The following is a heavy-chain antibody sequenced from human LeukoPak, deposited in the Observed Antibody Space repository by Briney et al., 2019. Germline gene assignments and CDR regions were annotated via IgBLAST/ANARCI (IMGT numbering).Heavy chain of an antibody. CDR1: GGSISSSSYY. V-gene: IGHV4-39*01. D-gene: IGHD3-22*01. CDR3: ASPDRLPSPYYCYDSSGYYRAAFDI. J-gene: IGHJ3*02. CDR2: IYYSGST. Sequence: PSETLSLTCTVSGGSISSSSYYWGWIRQPPGKGLEWIGSIYYSGSTYYNPSLKSRVTISVDTSKNQFSLKLSSVTAADTAVYYCASPDRLPSPYYCYDSSGYYRAAFDIWGQGTMVTVSS.